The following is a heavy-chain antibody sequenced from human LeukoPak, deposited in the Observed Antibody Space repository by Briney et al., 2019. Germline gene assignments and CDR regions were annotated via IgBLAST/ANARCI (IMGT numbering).Heavy chain of an antibody. CDR3: ARDDYYYGMDV. CDR2: IWYDGSNK. J-gene: IGHJ6*02. CDR1: GLTFSSYG. Sequence: GRSLRLSCAPSGLTFSSYGMHWVRQAPGKGLEWVAVIWYDGSNKYYADSVKGRFTISRDNSKNTLYLQMNSLRAEDTAVYYCARDDYYYGMDVWGQGTTVTVSS. V-gene: IGHV3-33*01.